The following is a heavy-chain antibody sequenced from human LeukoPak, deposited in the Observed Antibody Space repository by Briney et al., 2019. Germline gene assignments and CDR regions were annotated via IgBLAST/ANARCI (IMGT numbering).Heavy chain of an antibody. CDR2: INHSGST. Sequence: SETLSLTCAVYGGSFSGYYWSWIRQPPGKGLEWIGEINHSGSTNYNPSLESRVTISVDTSKNQFSLKLSSVTAADTAVYYCARSGDFWSGYPPYFDYWGQGTLVTVSS. V-gene: IGHV4-34*01. CDR3: ARSGDFWSGYPPYFDY. J-gene: IGHJ4*02. CDR1: GGSFSGYY. D-gene: IGHD3-3*01.